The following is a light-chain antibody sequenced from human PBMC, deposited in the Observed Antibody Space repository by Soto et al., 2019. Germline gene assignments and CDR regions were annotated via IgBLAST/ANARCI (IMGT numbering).Light chain of an antibody. V-gene: IGLV2-8*01. J-gene: IGLJ2*01. CDR2: EVS. CDR1: SSDVGGYNY. Sequence: QSALTQPPSASGSPGQSVTISCTGTSSDVGGYNYVSWYQQHPGKAPKLMIYEVSKRPSGVPDRFSGSKSGNRASLTVSGLQAEDEADYYCTSYTSRNDFVVFGGGTKLTVL. CDR3: TSYTSRNDFVV.